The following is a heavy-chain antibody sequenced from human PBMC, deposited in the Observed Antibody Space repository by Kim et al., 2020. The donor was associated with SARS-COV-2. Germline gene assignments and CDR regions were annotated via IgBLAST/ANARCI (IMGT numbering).Heavy chain of an antibody. CDR2: IIPIFGTA. CDR1: GGTFSSYA. D-gene: IGHD4-17*01. J-gene: IGHJ4*02. CDR3: ARGPLDYGDYVQY. V-gene: IGHV1-69*13. Sequence: SVKVSCKASGGTFSSYAISWVRQAPGQGPEWMGGIIPIFGTANYAQKFQGRVTITADESTSTAYMELSSLRSEDTAVYYCARGPLDYGDYVQYWGQGTLVTVSS.